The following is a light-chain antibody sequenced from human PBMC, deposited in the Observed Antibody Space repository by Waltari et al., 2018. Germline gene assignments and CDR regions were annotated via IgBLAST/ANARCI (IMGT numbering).Light chain of an antibody. CDR1: QSVSTY. V-gene: IGKV3-11*01. Sequence: IVLTQSPATLSLSPGERATLSCRASQSVSTYLAWYQQKPGQAPRVLIYDASKRATGIPARLSGSGSGTDFTLTISSLEPEDLAVYHCQQRSTWPITFGQGTRLEIK. J-gene: IGKJ5*01. CDR3: QQRSTWPIT. CDR2: DAS.